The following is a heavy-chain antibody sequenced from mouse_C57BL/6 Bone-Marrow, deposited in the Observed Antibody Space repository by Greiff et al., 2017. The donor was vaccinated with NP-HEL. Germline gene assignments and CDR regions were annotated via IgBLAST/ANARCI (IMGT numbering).Heavy chain of an antibody. CDR2: FHPYNDDT. Sequence: VKLVESGAELVKPGASVKMSCKASGYTFTTYPIEWMKQNHGKSLEWIGNFHPYNDDTKYNEKFKGKATLTVEKSSSTVYLELSRLTSDDSAVYYCAIYGSSYYAMDYWGQGTSVTVSS. CDR3: AIYGSSYYAMDY. V-gene: IGHV1-47*01. D-gene: IGHD1-1*01. CDR1: GYTFTTYP. J-gene: IGHJ4*01.